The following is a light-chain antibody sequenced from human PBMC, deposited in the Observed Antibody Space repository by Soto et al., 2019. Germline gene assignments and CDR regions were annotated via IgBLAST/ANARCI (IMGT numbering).Light chain of an antibody. CDR1: SSDVGSYNL. V-gene: IGLV2-23*01. CDR2: EGS. Sequence: QSARTQPASGSGAAGQASSISCTGTSSDVGSYNLVSWYQQHPGKAPKLMIYEGSKGPSGVSNRFSGSKSGNTASLTISGLQAEDEADYYCCSYAGSSTLVFGGGTKVTVL. CDR3: CSYAGSSTLV. J-gene: IGLJ2*01.